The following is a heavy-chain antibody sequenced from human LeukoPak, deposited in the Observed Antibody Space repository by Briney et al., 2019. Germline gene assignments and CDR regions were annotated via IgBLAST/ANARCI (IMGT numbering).Heavy chain of an antibody. Sequence: PGGSLRLSCAASGFTFSSYAMSWVRQAPGKGLEWVSTISGSGDATFYAASVKGRFTISRDNSKNTLYLQMNSLRAEDTAVYYCARRNWGTESLESYSFDHWGLGTLVTVSS. CDR2: ISGSGDAT. D-gene: IGHD7-27*01. V-gene: IGHV3-23*01. J-gene: IGHJ4*02. CDR3: ARRNWGTESLESYSFDH. CDR1: GFTFSSYA.